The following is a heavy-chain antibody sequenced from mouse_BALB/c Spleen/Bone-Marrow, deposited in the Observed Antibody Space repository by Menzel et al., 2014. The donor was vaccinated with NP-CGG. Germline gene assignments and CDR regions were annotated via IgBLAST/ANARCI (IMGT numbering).Heavy chain of an antibody. CDR2: IHYSGNT. V-gene: IGHV3-1*02. CDR3: VRETKVVADFDY. J-gene: IGHJ2*01. CDR1: GYSITSGYG. Sequence: EVKLMESGPDLVKPSQSLSLTCTVTGYSITSGYGCHWIRQFPGNKLEWMGYIHYSGNTDYNPSLKSRISITRDTSKNQFFLQLNSVTTEDTATYYCVRETKVVADFDYWGQGTTLTVSS. D-gene: IGHD1-1*01.